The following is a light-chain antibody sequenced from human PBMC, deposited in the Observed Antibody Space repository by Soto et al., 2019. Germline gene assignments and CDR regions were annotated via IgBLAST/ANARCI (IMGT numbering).Light chain of an antibody. CDR1: QGTSSY. CDR3: QQAYSFPIT. CDR2: AAS. Sequence: QFLSFLSSSVVDRVPITCRASQGTSSYLDWYQQKPGKAPKLLIYAASSLQSGVPSRFSGSGSGTDFTLTISSLQPEDFATYYCQQAYSFPITFGPGTKLDI. J-gene: IGKJ3*01. V-gene: IGKV1-12*01.